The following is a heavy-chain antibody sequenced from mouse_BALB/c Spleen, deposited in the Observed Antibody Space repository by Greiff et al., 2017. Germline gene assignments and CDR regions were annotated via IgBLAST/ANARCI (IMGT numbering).Heavy chain of an antibody. D-gene: IGHD2-4*01. V-gene: IGHV1-5*01. J-gene: IGHJ1*01. CDR3: TRSGLRRDWYFDV. Sequence: EVQLQESGTVLARPGASVKMSCKASGYSFTSYWMHWVKQRPGQGLEWIGAIYPGNSDTSYNQKFKGKAKLTAVTSASTAYMELSSLTNEDSAVYYCTRSGLRRDWYFDVWGAGTTVTVSS. CDR2: IYPGNSDT. CDR1: GYSFTSYW.